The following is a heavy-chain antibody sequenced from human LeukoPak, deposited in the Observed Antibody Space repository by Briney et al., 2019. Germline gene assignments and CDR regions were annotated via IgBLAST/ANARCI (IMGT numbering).Heavy chain of an antibody. CDR1: GFTFSSYE. CDR2: ISGSGGST. D-gene: IGHD2/OR15-2a*01. Sequence: GGSLRLSCAASGFTFSSYEMNWVRQAPGKGLEWVSAISGSGGSTYYADSVKGRFTISRDNSKNTLYLQMNSLRAEDTAVYYCAKSGNRAGVPDYWGQGTLVTVSS. CDR3: AKSGNRAGVPDY. J-gene: IGHJ4*02. V-gene: IGHV3-23*01.